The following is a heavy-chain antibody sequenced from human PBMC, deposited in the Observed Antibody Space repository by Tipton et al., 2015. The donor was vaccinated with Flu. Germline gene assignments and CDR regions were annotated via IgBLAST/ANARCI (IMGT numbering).Heavy chain of an antibody. CDR2: MYVSGST. V-gene: IGHV4-4*07. Sequence: LRLSCTVSGGSMSSFYWTWIRQPAGKGLEWIGRMYVSGSTKYNPSLKSRVTMSVDTSKNQFSLKLSSVTAADTAVYYCARGGWLLLRFPAGGDWFDPWGQGTLVTVSS. D-gene: IGHD3-16*01. J-gene: IGHJ5*02. CDR1: GGSMSSFY. CDR3: ARGGWLLLRFPAGGDWFDP.